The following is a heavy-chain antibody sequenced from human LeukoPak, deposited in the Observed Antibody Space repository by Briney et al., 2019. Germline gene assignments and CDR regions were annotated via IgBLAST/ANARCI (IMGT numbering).Heavy chain of an antibody. CDR1: GGSISTYF. CDR3: AIHPIVGALRAFDI. V-gene: IGHV4-59*08. J-gene: IGHJ3*02. D-gene: IGHD1-26*01. CDR2: ISYSGNT. Sequence: PSETLSLTCSVSGGSISTYFWSWIRQPPGKGLEWIGYISYSGNTNYNPSLRSRITISVDTSKNQFSLKLSSLTAADTAVYYCAIHPIVGALRAFDIWGQGTMVTVSS.